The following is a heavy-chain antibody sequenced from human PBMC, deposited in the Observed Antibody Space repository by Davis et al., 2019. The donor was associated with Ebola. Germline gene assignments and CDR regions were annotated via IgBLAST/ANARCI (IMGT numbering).Heavy chain of an antibody. V-gene: IGHV3-21*04. J-gene: IGHJ6*02. Sequence: GESLEISCAASGFTFSNAWMNWVRQAPGKGLEWVSSISSSSSYIYYADSVKGRFTISRDNAKNSLYLQMNSLRAEDTAVYYCASQQWLVARPEEYYYYYGMDVWGQGTTVTVSS. D-gene: IGHD6-19*01. CDR3: ASQQWLVARPEEYYYYYGMDV. CDR2: ISSSSSYI. CDR1: GFTFSNAW.